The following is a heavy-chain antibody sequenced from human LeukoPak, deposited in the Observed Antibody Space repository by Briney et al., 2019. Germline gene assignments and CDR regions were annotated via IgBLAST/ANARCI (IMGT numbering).Heavy chain of an antibody. CDR3: AKGPVVRPDYFDY. V-gene: IGHV3-23*01. Sequence: RSGGSLRLSCAAFEFTFSSYAMSWVRQAPGKGLEWVSALSGSGGSTYYADSVKGRFTISRDNSKNTLYLQMNSLRAEDTAVYYCAKGPVVRPDYFDYWGRGTLVTVSS. CDR2: LSGSGGST. J-gene: IGHJ4*02. CDR1: EFTFSSYA. D-gene: IGHD4-23*01.